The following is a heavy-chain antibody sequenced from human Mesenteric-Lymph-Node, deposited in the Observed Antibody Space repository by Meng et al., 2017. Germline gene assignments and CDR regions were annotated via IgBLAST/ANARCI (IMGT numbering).Heavy chain of an antibody. D-gene: IGHD1-26*01. V-gene: IGHV4-30-4*01. CDR2: IDDSGST. Sequence: GRLQESGPGLGKPSQTLSPTCTVSGGSINSDDYYWTWIRQSPGRGLEWIGDIDDSGSTNYNPSLNSRISISLDKSKNHFSLKVNSVTAADTAVYYCARGKQDAWELLAYWGQGALVTVSS. CDR3: ARGKQDAWELLAY. J-gene: IGHJ4*02. CDR1: GGSINSDDYY.